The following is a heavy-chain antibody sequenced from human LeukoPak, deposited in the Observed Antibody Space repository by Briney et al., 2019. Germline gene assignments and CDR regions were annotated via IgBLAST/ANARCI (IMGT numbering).Heavy chain of an antibody. CDR2: IIPIFGTA. J-gene: IGHJ4*02. D-gene: IGHD1-26*01. V-gene: IGHV1-69*01. CDR1: GGTFISYA. Sequence: SVKVSCKASGGTFISYAISWVRLAPGQGLEWMGGIIPIFGTANYAQKFQGRVTITADESTSTAYMELSSLRSEDTAVYYCARAPRGGSYSPPSDYWGQGTLVTVSS. CDR3: ARAPRGGSYSPPSDY.